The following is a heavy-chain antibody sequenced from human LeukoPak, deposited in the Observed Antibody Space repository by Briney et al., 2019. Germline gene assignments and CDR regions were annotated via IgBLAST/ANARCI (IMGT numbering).Heavy chain of an antibody. J-gene: IGHJ4*02. CDR1: GGSTSSYY. V-gene: IGHV4-59*12. D-gene: IGHD1-26*01. CDR2: IYSSGST. Sequence: SETLSLTCTVSGGSTSSYYWTWIRQPPGKGLEWIGFIYSSGSTSYNPSLKSRATISIESSKNQVSLKLSSVTAADTAVYYCATTRVGFSYFDYWGQGTLVTVSS. CDR3: ATTRVGFSYFDY.